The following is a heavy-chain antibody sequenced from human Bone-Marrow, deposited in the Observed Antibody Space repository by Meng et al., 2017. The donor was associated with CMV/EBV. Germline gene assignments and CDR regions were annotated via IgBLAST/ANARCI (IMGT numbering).Heavy chain of an antibody. CDR3: ARGIMIVVVIANYYALDV. V-gene: IGHV1-8*01. J-gene: IGHJ6*02. Sequence: ASVKVSCKASGYTFTSYDINWVRQATGQGLEWMGWMNPNSGNTGYAQKFQGRVTMTRNTSISTAYMELSSLRSEDTAVYYCARGIMIVVVIANYYALDVWGQGTTVTVSS. D-gene: IGHD3-22*01. CDR2: MNPNSGNT. CDR1: GYTFTSYD.